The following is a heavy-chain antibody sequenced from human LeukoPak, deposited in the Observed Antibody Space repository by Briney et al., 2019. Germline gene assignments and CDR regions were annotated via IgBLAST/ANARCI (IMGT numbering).Heavy chain of an antibody. D-gene: IGHD6-19*01. V-gene: IGHV1-18*01. CDR2: ISAYNGNT. J-gene: IGHJ4*02. CDR3: ARVYSSGWCFDY. Sequence: ASVKVSCKASGYTFTSYGISWVRQAPGQGLEWMGWISAYNGNTNYAQKLQGRVTMTTDTSTSAAYMELRSLRSDDTAVYYCARVYSSGWCFDYWGQGTLVTVSS. CDR1: GYTFTSYG.